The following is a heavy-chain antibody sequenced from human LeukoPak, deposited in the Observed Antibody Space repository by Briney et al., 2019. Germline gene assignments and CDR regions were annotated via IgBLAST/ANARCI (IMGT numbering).Heavy chain of an antibody. CDR3: ARDPVSYYYGSGSWESFDY. CDR1: GYTFTGYY. V-gene: IGHV1-2*02. D-gene: IGHD3-10*01. J-gene: IGHJ4*02. CDR2: INPNSGGT. Sequence: ASVKVSCKASGYTFTGYYMHWVRQAPGQGLEWMGWINPNSGGTNYAQKFQGRVTMTRDTSISTAYMEPSRLRSDDTAVYYCARDPVSYYYGSGSWESFDYWGQGTLVTVSS.